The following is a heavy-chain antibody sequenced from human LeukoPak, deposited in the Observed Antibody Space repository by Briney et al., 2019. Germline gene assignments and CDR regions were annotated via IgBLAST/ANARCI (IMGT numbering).Heavy chain of an antibody. D-gene: IGHD6-19*01. Sequence: SVKVSCKASGGTFSSYAISWVRQAPGQGLEWMGRIIPILGIANYAQKFKGRVTITADKTTSTAYMELSSLRSEDTAVYYCAKVMGSGQWLVEREDFDIWGQGTMVTVSS. V-gene: IGHV1-69*04. CDR1: GGTFSSYA. CDR3: AKVMGSGQWLVEREDFDI. CDR2: IIPILGIA. J-gene: IGHJ3*02.